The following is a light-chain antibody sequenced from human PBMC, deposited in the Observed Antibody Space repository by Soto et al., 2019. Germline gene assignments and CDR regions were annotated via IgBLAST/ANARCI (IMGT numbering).Light chain of an antibody. Sequence: EIGLTQSPATLSVSPGERATLSCRASQSVSSNLAWYQQMPGQAPRLLIYGASTRATGLPARFSGSGSGTEFTLTIRSLQSEDFAVYYCQQYNDWPQTFGQGTKVDIK. J-gene: IGKJ1*01. CDR1: QSVSSN. V-gene: IGKV3-15*01. CDR3: QQYNDWPQT. CDR2: GAS.